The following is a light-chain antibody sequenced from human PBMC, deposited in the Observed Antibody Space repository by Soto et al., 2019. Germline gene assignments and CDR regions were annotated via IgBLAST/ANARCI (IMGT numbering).Light chain of an antibody. Sequence: DIQMTQSPSSLYASVGDRVTITCRASQSISSYLNWYQQKPGKAPKLLIYAASSLQSGVPSRFSGSGSGTDFTLTISSLQPEDFATYYCQQSYSTPLTFGGGTK. J-gene: IGKJ4*01. CDR3: QQSYSTPLT. V-gene: IGKV1-39*01. CDR2: AAS. CDR1: QSISSY.